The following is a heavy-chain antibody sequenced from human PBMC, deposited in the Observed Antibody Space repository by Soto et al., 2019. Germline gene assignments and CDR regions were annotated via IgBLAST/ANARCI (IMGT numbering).Heavy chain of an antibody. D-gene: IGHD2-2*01. CDR1: GGSISSSSYY. Sequence: QLQLQESGPGLVKPSETLSLTCTVSGGSISSSSYYWGWIRQPPGKGLEWIGSIYYSGSTYYNPSLKSRVTISVDTSKNQFSLKLSSGTAADTAVYYCARPKDPLGYCSSTSCYGGWFDPWGQGTLVTVSS. CDR2: IYYSGST. J-gene: IGHJ5*02. CDR3: ARPKDPLGYCSSTSCYGGWFDP. V-gene: IGHV4-39*01.